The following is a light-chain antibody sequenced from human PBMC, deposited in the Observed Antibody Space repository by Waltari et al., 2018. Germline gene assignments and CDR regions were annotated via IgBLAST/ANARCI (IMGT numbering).Light chain of an antibody. CDR2: GAS. J-gene: IGKJ1*01. V-gene: IGKV3-20*01. Sequence: EIVLTQSPGTLSLSPGERATLSCRASQSVSSSYLAWYQQKPGQPPRPLIYGASSRATCIPDRFRGSGSGTDFNLTISRLEPEDFAVYYCQQYNSYPWTFDQGTKVEIK. CDR1: QSVSSSY. CDR3: QQYNSYPWT.